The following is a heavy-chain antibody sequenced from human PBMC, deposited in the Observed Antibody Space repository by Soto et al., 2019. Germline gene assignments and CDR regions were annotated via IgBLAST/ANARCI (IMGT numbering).Heavy chain of an antibody. Sequence: GALRLSCAASGFTFSSYEMNWVRQAPGKGLEWVSYISSSGSTIYYADSVKGRFTISRDNAKNSLYLQMNSLRAEDTAVYYCAGTIAAAGKWFDPWGQGTLVTVSS. CDR1: GFTFSSYE. V-gene: IGHV3-48*03. CDR2: ISSSGSTI. CDR3: AGTIAAAGKWFDP. J-gene: IGHJ5*02. D-gene: IGHD6-13*01.